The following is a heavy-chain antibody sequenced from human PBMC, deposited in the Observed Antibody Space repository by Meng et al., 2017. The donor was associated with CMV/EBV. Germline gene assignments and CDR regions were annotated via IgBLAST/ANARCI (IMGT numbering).Heavy chain of an antibody. J-gene: IGHJ1*01. V-gene: IGHV4-39*07. D-gene: IGHD3-22*01. CDR2: IYYSGST. CDR1: GGSISSSSYY. Sequence: SGGSISSSSYYWGWIRQPPGKGLEWIGSIYYSGSTYYNPSLKSRVTISVDTSKNQFSLKLSSVTAADTAVYYCARDFRGDDRSGFDWGQGTLVTVSS. CDR3: ARDFRGDDRSGFD.